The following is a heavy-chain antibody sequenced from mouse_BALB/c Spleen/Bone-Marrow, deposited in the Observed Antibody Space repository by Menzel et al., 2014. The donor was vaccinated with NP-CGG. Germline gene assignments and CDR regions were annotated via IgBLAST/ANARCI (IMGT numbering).Heavy chain of an antibody. CDR3: TRTYKYFYY. D-gene: IGHD1-3*01. Sequence: VQQQQSGADLVRPGASVRLSCKASGYTFTTYWINWGKQRPGQGLEWIGNIYPSDNYTNYNQKFKDRATLTVDKSSSAAYMQLSRSPYQDTPVYYSTRTYKYFYYWGHDAPLTDSS. CDR2: IYPSDNYT. CDR1: GYTFTTYW. V-gene: IGHV1-69*02. J-gene: IGHJ2*01.